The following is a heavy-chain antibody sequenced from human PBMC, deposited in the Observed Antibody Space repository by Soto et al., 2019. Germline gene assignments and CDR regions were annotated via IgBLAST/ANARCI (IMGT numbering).Heavy chain of an antibody. CDR1: GGSVSSGSYY. D-gene: IGHD2-15*01. J-gene: IGHJ6*02. CDR3: ARKVGYCSGGSCPRPLFYYGMDV. V-gene: IGHV4-61*01. CDR2: IYYSGST. Sequence: PSETLSLTCTVPGGSVSSGSYYWSWIRQPPGKGLEWIGYIYYSGSTNYNPSLKSRVIISVDTSKNQFSLKLSSVTAADTAVYYCARKVGYCSGGSCPRPLFYYGMDVWGQGTTVTVSS.